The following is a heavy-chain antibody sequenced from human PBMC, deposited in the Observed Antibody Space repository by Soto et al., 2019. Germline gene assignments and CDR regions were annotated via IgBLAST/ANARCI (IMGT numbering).Heavy chain of an antibody. CDR1: GYSIRSGGFY. Sequence: SETLYLACTVSGYSIRSGGFYWSWIRQQPGKGLEWIGYIYYRGNTYYNPSLESRVSISVDTSKNQFSLKLSSVTAADTAVYYCARGWDRGLYFEYWGQGTLVTVSS. CDR3: ARGWDRGLYFEY. V-gene: IGHV4-31*03. D-gene: IGHD1-26*01. CDR2: IYYRGNT. J-gene: IGHJ4*02.